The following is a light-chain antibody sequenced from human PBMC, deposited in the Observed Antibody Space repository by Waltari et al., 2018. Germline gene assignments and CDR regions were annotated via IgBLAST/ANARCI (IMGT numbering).Light chain of an antibody. Sequence: QSALTQPASVSGSPGQSITISCTGTSRDVGGYNSVSWYQQHPGKAPKPMIYDVSNRPSGVSNRFSGSKSGNTASLTISGLQAEDEADYYCSSYTSSSTPLVFGGGTKLTVL. J-gene: IGLJ2*01. CDR3: SSYTSSSTPLV. CDR2: DVS. CDR1: SRDVGGYNS. V-gene: IGLV2-14*03.